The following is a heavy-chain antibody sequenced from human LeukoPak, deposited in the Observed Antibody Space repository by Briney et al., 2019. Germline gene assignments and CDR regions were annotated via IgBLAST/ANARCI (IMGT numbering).Heavy chain of an antibody. J-gene: IGHJ4*02. Sequence: GGSLRLSCAASGFTFRTYAMNWVRQVPGKGLEWVSTISGNGGSTYYADSVRGRFTISRDNSKSTLYLQMNSLRAEDTAVYYCARDPGYAVYYFDYWGQGTLVTASS. D-gene: IGHD1-1*01. V-gene: IGHV3-23*01. CDR2: ISGNGGST. CDR1: GFTFRTYA. CDR3: ARDPGYAVYYFDY.